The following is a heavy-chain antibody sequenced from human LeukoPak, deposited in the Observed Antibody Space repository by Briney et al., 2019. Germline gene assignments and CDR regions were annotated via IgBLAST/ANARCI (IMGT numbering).Heavy chain of an antibody. J-gene: IGHJ4*02. V-gene: IGHV3-53*01. CDR2: IYSGGST. CDR3: ARASTVKGGFYFDY. Sequence: GGSLRLSCAAPGFTVSSNYMSWVRQAPGKGLEWVSVIYSGGSTYYADSVKGRFTISRDNSKNTLYLQMNSLRAEDTAVYYCARASTVKGGFYFDYWGQGTLVTVSS. D-gene: IGHD4-17*01. CDR1: GFTVSSNY.